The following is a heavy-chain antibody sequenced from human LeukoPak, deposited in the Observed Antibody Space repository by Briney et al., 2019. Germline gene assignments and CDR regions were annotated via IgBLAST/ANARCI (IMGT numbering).Heavy chain of an antibody. Sequence: GGSLRLSCAASGFTFSSYAMHWVRQAPGKGLEWVAVISYDGSNKYYADSVKGRFTISRDNSKNTLYLQMNSLRAEDTAVYYCARSKGELLSHLTTYYFDYWGQGTLVTVSS. V-gene: IGHV3-30-3*01. CDR1: GFTFSSYA. CDR2: ISYDGSNK. D-gene: IGHD2-2*01. J-gene: IGHJ4*02. CDR3: ARSKGELLSHLTTYYFDY.